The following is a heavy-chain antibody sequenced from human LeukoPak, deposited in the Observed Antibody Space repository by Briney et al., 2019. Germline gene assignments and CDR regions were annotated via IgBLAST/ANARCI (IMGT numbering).Heavy chain of an antibody. CDR2: IYYSGST. CDR1: GGSISSYY. CDR3: ARQTGSGLFILP. Sequence: PSETLSLTCAVSGGSISSYYWSWIRQPPGKGLEWIGYIYYSGSTNYNPSPKSRVTISVDTSKNQFSLRLTSVTAADTAVHYCARQTGSGLFILPGGQGTLVTVSS. V-gene: IGHV4-59*08. D-gene: IGHD3/OR15-3a*01. J-gene: IGHJ4*02.